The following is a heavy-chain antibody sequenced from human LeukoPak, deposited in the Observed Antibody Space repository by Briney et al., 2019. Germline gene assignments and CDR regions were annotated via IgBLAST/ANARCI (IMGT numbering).Heavy chain of an antibody. Sequence: ASVKVSCKASGYTFTSYGISWVRQAPGQGREGMGWISAYNGNTNYAQKLQGRVTMTTDTSTSTAYMELRSLRSDDTAVYYCARDGLSEIDDAFDIWGQGTMVTVSS. J-gene: IGHJ3*02. D-gene: IGHD3/OR15-3a*01. V-gene: IGHV1-18*01. CDR2: ISAYNGNT. CDR1: GYTFTSYG. CDR3: ARDGLSEIDDAFDI.